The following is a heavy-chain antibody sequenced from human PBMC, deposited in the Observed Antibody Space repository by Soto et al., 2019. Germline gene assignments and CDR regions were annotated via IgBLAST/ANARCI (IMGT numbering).Heavy chain of an antibody. CDR3: AREFSGLSPWLEY. CDR2: IHGDGTKT. J-gene: IGHJ4*02. D-gene: IGHD5-12*01. Sequence: PGGSLRLSCAASGFTFSSYAMSWVRQSPARGLEWVSAIHGDGTKTFYADSVKGRFTISRDNSRNILSLHMSNLRAEDMAVYYCAREFSGLSPWLEYWGQGTRVTVSS. V-gene: IGHV3-23*01. CDR1: GFTFSSYA.